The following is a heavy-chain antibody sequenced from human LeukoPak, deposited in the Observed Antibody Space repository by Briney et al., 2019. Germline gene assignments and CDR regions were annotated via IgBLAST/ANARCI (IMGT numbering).Heavy chain of an antibody. CDR3: ARLPSKWIQKSDY. J-gene: IGHJ4*02. V-gene: IGHV5-51*01. CDR1: GYSFSTHW. D-gene: IGHD5-18*01. Sequence: GESLKISCKAFGYSFSTHWIGWLRQMPGKGLEWMGIIYPSDSDTRYSPSFQGQVTISADKSISTAYLQWSSLKASDTAIYYCARLPSKWIQKSDYWGQGTLVTVSS. CDR2: IYPSDSDT.